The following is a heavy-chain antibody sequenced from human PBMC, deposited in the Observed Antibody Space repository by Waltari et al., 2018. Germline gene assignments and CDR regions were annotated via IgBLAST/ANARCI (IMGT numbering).Heavy chain of an antibody. V-gene: IGHV3-9*01. Sequence: EVQLVESGGDLVQPGGSLRLSCAISGISFEEYGMHWVRQAPGKGLEWVSGISFRSGTVGYANSVKGRFTISRDNAKNSLYLQMDSLRPEDTAFYYCAKGALGLFQLLSPLHYWGQGTLVTVSS. J-gene: IGHJ4*02. CDR3: AKGALGLFQLLSPLHY. D-gene: IGHD2-2*01. CDR2: ISFRSGTV. CDR1: GISFEEYG.